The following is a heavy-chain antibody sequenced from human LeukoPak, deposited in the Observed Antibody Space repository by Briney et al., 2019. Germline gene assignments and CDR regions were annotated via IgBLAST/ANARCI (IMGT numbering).Heavy chain of an antibody. CDR2: ISYDGSNK. CDR1: GFTFSSYA. J-gene: IGHJ4*02. V-gene: IGHV3-30-3*01. D-gene: IGHD3-22*01. CDR3: ARALRRITMIVVATAFDY. Sequence: GGSLRLSCAASGFTFSSYAMHWVRQAPGKGLEWVAVISYDGSNKYYADSVKGRFTISRDNSKNTLYLQMNSLRAEDTAVYYCARALRRITMIVVATAFDYWGQGTLVTVSS.